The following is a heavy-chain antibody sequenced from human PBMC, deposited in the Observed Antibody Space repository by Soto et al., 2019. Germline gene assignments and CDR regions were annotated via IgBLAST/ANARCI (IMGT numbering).Heavy chain of an antibody. Sequence: PVGSLRLSCAASGFTFSSYAMSWVRQAPGKGLEWVSAISGSGGSTYYADSVKGRFTISRDNSKNTLYLQMNSLRAEDTAVYYCAKPLAGAEATYCPFDYWGQRTLVTVSS. D-gene: IGHD6-13*01. CDR3: AKPLAGAEATYCPFDY. CDR2: ISGSGGST. J-gene: IGHJ4*02. V-gene: IGHV3-23*01. CDR1: GFTFSSYA.